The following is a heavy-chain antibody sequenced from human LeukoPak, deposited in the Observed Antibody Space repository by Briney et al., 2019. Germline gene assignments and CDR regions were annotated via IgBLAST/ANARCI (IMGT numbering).Heavy chain of an antibody. CDR1: GFTFSSYG. CDR3: AKDLGAFGIAVDYGMDV. Sequence: GRSLRLSCTASGFTFSSYGMHWVRQAPGKGLEWVAVISYDGSDKYYADSVKGRFTVSRDNSKNTLYLQMNSLRAEDTAVYYCAKDLGAFGIAVDYGMDVWGQGTTVTVSS. V-gene: IGHV3-30*18. CDR2: ISYDGSDK. J-gene: IGHJ6*02. D-gene: IGHD6-19*01.